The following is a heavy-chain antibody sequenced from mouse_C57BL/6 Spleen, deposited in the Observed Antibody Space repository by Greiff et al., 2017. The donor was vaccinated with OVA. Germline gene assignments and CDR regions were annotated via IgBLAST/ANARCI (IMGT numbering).Heavy chain of an antibody. CDR3: ARRGYYLYFDY. Sequence: VKLQQPGAELVRPGTSVKLSCKASGYTFTSYWMHWVKQRPGQGLEWIGVIDPSDSYTNYNQKFKGKATLTVDTSSSTAYMQLSSLTSEDSAVYYCARRGYYLYFDYWGQGTTLTVSS. CDR2: IDPSDSYT. CDR1: GYTFTSYW. J-gene: IGHJ2*01. V-gene: IGHV1-59*01. D-gene: IGHD1-1*01.